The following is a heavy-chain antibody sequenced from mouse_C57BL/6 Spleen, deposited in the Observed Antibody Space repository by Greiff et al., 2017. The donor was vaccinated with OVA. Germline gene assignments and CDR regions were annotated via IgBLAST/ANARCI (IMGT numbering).Heavy chain of an antibody. J-gene: IGHJ3*01. Sequence: VQLQQSGPELVKPGDSVKISCKASGYSFTGYFMNWVMQSHGKSLEWIGRINPYNGDTFYNQKFKGKATLTVDKSSSTAHMELRSLTSEDSAVYYCARRYYGSSYEWFAYWGQGTLGTVSA. CDR1: GYSFTGYF. V-gene: IGHV1-20*01. CDR2: INPYNGDT. CDR3: ARRYYGSSYEWFAY. D-gene: IGHD1-1*01.